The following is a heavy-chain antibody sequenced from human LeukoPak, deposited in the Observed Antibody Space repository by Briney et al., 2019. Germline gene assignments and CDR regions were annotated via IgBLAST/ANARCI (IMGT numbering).Heavy chain of an antibody. V-gene: IGHV1-46*03. CDR1: GYTFTSYY. CDR3: ASYVLRFLDRAFDI. CDR2: INPSGGST. Sequence: ASVKVSCKASGYTFTSYYMHWVRQAPGQGLEWMGIINPSGGSTSYAQKFQSRVTMTRDTSTSTVYMELSSLRSEDTAVYYCASYVLRFLDRAFDIWGQGTMVTVSA. J-gene: IGHJ3*02. D-gene: IGHD3-3*01.